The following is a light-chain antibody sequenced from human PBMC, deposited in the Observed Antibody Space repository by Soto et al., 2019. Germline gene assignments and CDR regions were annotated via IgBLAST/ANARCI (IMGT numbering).Light chain of an antibody. Sequence: DIVMTQSPDSLAVSLGERATINCKSSQSVLYSSNNKNYLAWYQQKPGQPPKLLIYWASTRQSGVPDRFSGSGSGTDFTLTISSLQAEDVAVYYCQQYYSAPCTFGQGTQLEIK. V-gene: IGKV4-1*01. CDR2: WAS. J-gene: IGKJ2*02. CDR3: QQYYSAPCT. CDR1: QSVLYSSNNKNY.